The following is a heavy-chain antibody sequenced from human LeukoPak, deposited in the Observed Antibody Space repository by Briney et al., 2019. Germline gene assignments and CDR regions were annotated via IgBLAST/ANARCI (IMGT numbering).Heavy chain of an antibody. J-gene: IGHJ6*03. CDR3: ARDGLTTIGVIDV. D-gene: IGHD1-1*01. Sequence: PSETLSLTSSVSGASIGSYNWIWIRQRPGQGPEWLGTIYYSGNTKYNSSLKSRVSILADTSNNQFSLRLSSVTAADTAVYYCARDGLTTIGVIDVWGKGTTVTVSS. V-gene: IGHV4-59*01. CDR1: GASIGSYN. CDR2: IYYSGNT.